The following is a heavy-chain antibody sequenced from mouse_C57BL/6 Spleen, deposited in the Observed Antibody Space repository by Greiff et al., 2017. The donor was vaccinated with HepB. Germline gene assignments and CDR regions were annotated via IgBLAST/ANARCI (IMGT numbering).Heavy chain of an antibody. J-gene: IGHJ3*01. V-gene: IGHV1-50*01. Sequence: VQLQQSGAELVKPGASVKLSCKASGYTFTSYWMQWVKQRPGQGLEWIGEIDPSDSYTNYNQKFKGKATLTVDTSSSTAYVQLSSLTSEDSAVYYCARRGDGYPFAYWGQGTLVTVSA. CDR1: GYTFTSYW. CDR2: IDPSDSYT. CDR3: ARRGDGYPFAY. D-gene: IGHD2-3*01.